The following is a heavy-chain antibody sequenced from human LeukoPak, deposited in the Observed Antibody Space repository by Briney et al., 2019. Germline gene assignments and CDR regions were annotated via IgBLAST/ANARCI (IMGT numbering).Heavy chain of an antibody. D-gene: IGHD6-6*01. Sequence: PGGSLRLSCAASGFTFSSYAMSWVRQAPGKGLEWVSAISGSGGSTYYADSVKGRFTISRDNSKNTLYLQMNSLRAEDTAVYYCAKSYSSSPDYYYYYMDVWGKGTTVTVSS. CDR1: GFTFSSYA. CDR2: ISGSGGST. V-gene: IGHV3-23*01. J-gene: IGHJ6*03. CDR3: AKSYSSSPDYYYYYMDV.